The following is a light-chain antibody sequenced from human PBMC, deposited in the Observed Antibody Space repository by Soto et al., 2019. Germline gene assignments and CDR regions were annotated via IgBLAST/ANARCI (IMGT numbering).Light chain of an antibody. CDR2: DAS. J-gene: IGKJ1*01. CDR3: QHYYTSYTT. V-gene: IGKV3-11*01. Sequence: EIVLTQSPATLSLSPGDRVTLSCRASQTVGRYLSWYQHSPGQGPRLLVYDASNRATGIPARFSGSGSETDFTLTISSLEPEDFAVYYCQHYYTSYTTFGQGTKVEIK. CDR1: QTVGRY.